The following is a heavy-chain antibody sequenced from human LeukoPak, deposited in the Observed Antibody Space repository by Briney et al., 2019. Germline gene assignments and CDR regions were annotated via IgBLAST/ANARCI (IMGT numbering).Heavy chain of an antibody. V-gene: IGHV3-23*01. D-gene: IGHD3/OR15-3a*01. CDR1: GFTFSSYG. Sequence: GGSLRLSCAASGFTFSSYGMSWVRQAPGKGLECVSSISGSGGSANHADSVKGRFTISRDNSKNTLYLQMNSLRAEDTAVYYCAKVWTAYSDDYFDYWGQGTLVTVSS. J-gene: IGHJ4*02. CDR2: ISGSGGSA. CDR3: AKVWTAYSDDYFDY.